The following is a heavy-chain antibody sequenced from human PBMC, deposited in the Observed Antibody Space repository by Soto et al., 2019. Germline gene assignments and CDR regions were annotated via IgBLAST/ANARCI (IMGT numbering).Heavy chain of an antibody. V-gene: IGHV3-48*01. Sequence: EVQLVESGGGLVQPGGSLRLSGEASGFTFSNFGINWVPQAPGKGLEWVSHISSSSTTIYYAESVKGRFTISRDNAKNSLYLQMSSLRGEDTAVYYCATSFITTIGTTAWGQGTLVTVSS. D-gene: IGHD1-1*01. CDR3: ATSFITTIGTTA. CDR1: GFTFSNFG. CDR2: ISSSSTTI. J-gene: IGHJ4*02.